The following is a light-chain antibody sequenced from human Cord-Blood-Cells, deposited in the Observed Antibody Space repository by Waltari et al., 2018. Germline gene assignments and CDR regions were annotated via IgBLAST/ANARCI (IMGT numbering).Light chain of an antibody. Sequence: DIQMTQSPSSLSASVGDRVTITCRASQSLSSYLNWDQQKPGKAPKLLIYAASSLQSGGPSRFSLIGSGTEFTHTISILQPEDFAPYYCQHGYSTPPKFTFGPGTKVDIK. CDR1: QSLSSY. CDR2: AAS. J-gene: IGKJ3*01. CDR3: QHGYSTPPKFT. V-gene: IGKV1-39*01.